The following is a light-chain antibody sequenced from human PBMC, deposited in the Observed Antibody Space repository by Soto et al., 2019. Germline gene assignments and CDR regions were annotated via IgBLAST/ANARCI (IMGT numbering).Light chain of an antibody. Sequence: TQSPGTRSLSPGERATLSCRASQSVRDRYLAWYQQKPGQAPRLLIYGPSTRATGIPARFSGSGSGTEFTLTISSLQYEDFAVYYCQQYNNWPRITFGQGTRLEIK. CDR3: QQYNNWPRIT. V-gene: IGKV3-15*01. CDR1: QSVRDRY. CDR2: GPS. J-gene: IGKJ5*01.